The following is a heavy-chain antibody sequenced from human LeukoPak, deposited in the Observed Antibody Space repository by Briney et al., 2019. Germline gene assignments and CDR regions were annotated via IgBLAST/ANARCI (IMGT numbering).Heavy chain of an antibody. V-gene: IGHV1-69*13. Sequence: VASVKASCKASGGTFSSYAISWVRQAPGQGLEWMGGIIPIFGTANYAQKFQGRVTITADESTSTAYMELSSLRSEGMAVYYCARVEQGGDYWGQGTLVTVSS. CDR2: IIPIFGTA. CDR3: ARVEQGGDY. J-gene: IGHJ4*02. CDR1: GGTFSSYA. D-gene: IGHD1/OR15-1a*01.